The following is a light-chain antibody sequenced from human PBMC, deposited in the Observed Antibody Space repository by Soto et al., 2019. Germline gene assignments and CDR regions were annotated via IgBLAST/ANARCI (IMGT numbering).Light chain of an antibody. J-gene: IGKJ4*01. CDR1: QDITKY. Sequence: DIRLTQSPSFLSASAGDRVTITCRASQDITKYLAWFQQKPGRAPKLLIYGAFTLQRGVPSRFSGRGSGTEFTLTISSLQPEDFATYYCQQVDTYPMNFGGGTKVDIK. CDR3: QQVDTYPMN. V-gene: IGKV1-9*01. CDR2: GAF.